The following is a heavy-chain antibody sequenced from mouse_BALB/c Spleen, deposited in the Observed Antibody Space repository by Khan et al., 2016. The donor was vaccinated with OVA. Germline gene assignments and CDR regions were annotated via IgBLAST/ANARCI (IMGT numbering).Heavy chain of an antibody. CDR1: GYTFPSNT. Sequence: AQLQQSGAELARPGASVKMSCKASGYTFPSNTMHWVKQRPGQGLEWIGYINPRSDYTIYNQKFKDKATLTADISSTTAYMQLSSLTSDDSAVYYCARRTTGYAMDYWGQGTSVTVSS. CDR2: INPRSDYT. J-gene: IGHJ4*01. V-gene: IGHV1-4*01. CDR3: ARRTTGYAMDY. D-gene: IGHD2-14*01.